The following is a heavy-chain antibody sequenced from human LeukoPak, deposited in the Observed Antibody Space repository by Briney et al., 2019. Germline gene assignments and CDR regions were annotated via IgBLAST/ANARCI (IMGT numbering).Heavy chain of an antibody. CDR3: ARGVGYPYYFDY. Sequence: GESLRLSCAASGFAFSRFPMSWVRQAPGKGLEWFSAIGGTDGTTYDADSVKGRFTISRDNTKNTLFLQMNSLRAEDTAVYYCARGVGYPYYFDYWGQGTLVSVSS. J-gene: IGHJ4*02. D-gene: IGHD1-26*01. CDR1: GFAFSRFP. CDR2: IGGTDGTT. V-gene: IGHV3-23*01.